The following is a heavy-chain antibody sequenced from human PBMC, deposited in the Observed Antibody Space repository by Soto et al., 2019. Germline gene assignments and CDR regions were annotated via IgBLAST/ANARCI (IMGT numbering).Heavy chain of an antibody. CDR2: ISPLKGRT. D-gene: IGHD4-17*01. V-gene: IGHV1-18*04. Sequence: QVQLVQSGHDLKRPGASMKVSCKASGYTFTSYGISWVRQAPGQGLEWMAWISPLKGRTQYSQKAQGRVTLSTDTSSNTAYMEMTTLRVDDTAVYSCAMDYGGRPEYFKHWGQGTLVTVS. CDR3: AMDYGGRPEYFKH. J-gene: IGHJ1*01. CDR1: GYTFTSYG.